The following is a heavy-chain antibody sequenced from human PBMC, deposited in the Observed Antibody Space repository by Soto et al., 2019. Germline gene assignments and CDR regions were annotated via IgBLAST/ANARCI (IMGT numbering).Heavy chain of an antibody. CDR1: GFTFSSYG. V-gene: IGHV3-33*01. CDR3: ARDGSSSWDGEWFDP. J-gene: IGHJ5*02. CDR2: IWYDGSNK. D-gene: IGHD6-13*01. Sequence: GGSLRLSCAASGFTFSSYGMHWVRQAPGKGLEWVAVIWYDGSNKYYAESVKGRFTISRDNSKNTLYLQMNSLRAEDTAVYYCARDGSSSWDGEWFDPWGQGTLVTVSS.